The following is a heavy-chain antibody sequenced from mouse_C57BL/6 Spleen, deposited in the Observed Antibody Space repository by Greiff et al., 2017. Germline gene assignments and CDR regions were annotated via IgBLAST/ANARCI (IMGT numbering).Heavy chain of an antibody. CDR1: GYTFTDYY. J-gene: IGHJ2*01. CDR2: INPYNGGT. V-gene: IGHV1-19*01. CDR3: ARREWFDY. Sequence: VQLKESGPVLVKPGASVKMSCKASGYTFTDYYMNWVKQSHGKSLEWIGVINPYNGGTSYNQKFKGKATLTVDKSSSTAYMELNSLTSEDSAVYYCARREWFDYWGQGTTLTVSS.